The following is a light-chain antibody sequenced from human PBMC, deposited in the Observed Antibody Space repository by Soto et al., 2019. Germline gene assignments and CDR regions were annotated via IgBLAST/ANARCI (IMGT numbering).Light chain of an antibody. CDR2: DVS. CDR1: SSDVGAYNF. V-gene: IGLV2-11*01. J-gene: IGLJ2*01. CDR3: CSYVGSYNVV. Sequence: QSALTQPRSVSGSPGQSVTISCTGSSSDVGAYNFVSWYQQHPGKAPKLVIYDVSKRPSGVPDRISGSKSGNTASLTISGLQAEDEADYYCCSYVGSYNVVFGGGTKVTVL.